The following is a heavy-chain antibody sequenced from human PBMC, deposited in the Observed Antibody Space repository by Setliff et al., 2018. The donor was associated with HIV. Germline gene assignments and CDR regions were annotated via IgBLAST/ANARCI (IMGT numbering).Heavy chain of an antibody. J-gene: IGHJ5*02. CDR2: FDPEDGET. V-gene: IGHV1-24*01. CDR1: GYTLTELS. CDR3: ARGLGSTRFDP. D-gene: IGHD2-2*01. Sequence: ASVKVSCKISGYTLTELSIHWVRQAPGKGLEWMANFDPEDGETFYAQKFQGRLTMTEDTSTDTAYMELRSLRSDDTAVYYCARGLGSTRFDPWGQGTLVTVSS.